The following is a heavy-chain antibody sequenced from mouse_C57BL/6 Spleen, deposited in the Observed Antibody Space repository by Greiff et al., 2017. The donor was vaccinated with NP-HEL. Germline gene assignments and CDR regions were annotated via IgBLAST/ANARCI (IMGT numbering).Heavy chain of an antibody. CDR2: ISNLAYSI. CDR1: GFTFSDYG. D-gene: IGHD1-1*01. CDR3: ARRDYGSSYVGAMDY. Sequence: EVQLVESGGGLVQPGGSLKLSCAASGFTFSDYGMAWVRQAPRKGPEWVAFISNLAYSIYYADTVTGRFTISRENTKNTLYLEMCSLRSEDTAMYYCARRDYGSSYVGAMDYWGQGTSVTVSS. V-gene: IGHV5-15*01. J-gene: IGHJ4*01.